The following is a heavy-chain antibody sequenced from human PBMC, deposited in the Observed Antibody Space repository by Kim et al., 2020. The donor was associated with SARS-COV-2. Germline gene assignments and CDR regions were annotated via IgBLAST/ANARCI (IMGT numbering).Heavy chain of an antibody. V-gene: IGHV3-66*01. Sequence: GGSLRLSCAASGFTVSSNYMSWVRQAPGKGLEWVSVIYSGGSTYYADSVKGRFTISRDNSKNTLYLQINSLRAEDTAVYYCAREMSYYDFWSGITDVWGKGTTVTVSS. CDR2: IYSGGST. CDR1: GFTVSSNY. D-gene: IGHD3-3*01. J-gene: IGHJ6*04. CDR3: AREMSYYDFWSGITDV.